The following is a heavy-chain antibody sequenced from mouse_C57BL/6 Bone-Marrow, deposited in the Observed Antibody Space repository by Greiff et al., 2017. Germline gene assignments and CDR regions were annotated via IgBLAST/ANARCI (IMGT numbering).Heavy chain of an antibody. J-gene: IGHJ4*01. D-gene: IGHD1-1*01. CDR2: IYPGDGDT. Sequence: VQLQQSGPELVKPGASVKISCKASGYAFSSSWMNWVKQRPGTGLEWIGRIYPGDGDTTYNGKFKGKATLTADKSSSTAYMQLSSLTSEDSAVYFCARGIYYYGSIYYAMDYWGQGTSVTVSS. V-gene: IGHV1-82*01. CDR3: ARGIYYYGSIYYAMDY. CDR1: GYAFSSSW.